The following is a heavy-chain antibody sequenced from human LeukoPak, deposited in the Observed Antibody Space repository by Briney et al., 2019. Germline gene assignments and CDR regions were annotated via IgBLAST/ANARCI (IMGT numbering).Heavy chain of an antibody. V-gene: IGHV3-23*01. CDR3: ARDPGAWRYFDY. CDR2: ISSSGGST. D-gene: IGHD7-27*01. J-gene: IGHJ4*02. CDR1: RFTFSSYA. Sequence: GGSLRLSCAASRFTFSSYAMSWVRQAPGKGLEWVSTISSSGGSTYYADSVKGRFTISRHNSKNTLYLQMNSLRAEDTAVYYCARDPGAWRYFDYWGQGTLVTVSS.